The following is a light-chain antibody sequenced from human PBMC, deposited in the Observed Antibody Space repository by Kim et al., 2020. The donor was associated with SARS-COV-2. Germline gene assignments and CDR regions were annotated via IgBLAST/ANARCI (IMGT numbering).Light chain of an antibody. V-gene: IGKV3-11*01. Sequence: WSPGERATLSCRASQSVGSYLAWYQQKPGQAPRLLLYDASNRATGIPARFSGSGSGTDFTLTISSLEPEDFAVFYCQQRTNWPRYTFGQGTKLEI. CDR2: DAS. CDR3: QQRTNWPRYT. CDR1: QSVGSY. J-gene: IGKJ2*01.